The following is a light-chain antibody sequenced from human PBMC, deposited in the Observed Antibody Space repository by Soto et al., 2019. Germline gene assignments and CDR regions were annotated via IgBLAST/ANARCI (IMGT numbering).Light chain of an antibody. CDR2: EVT. V-gene: IGLV2-14*01. Sequence: QSALTQPASVSGSPGQSITISCNGTSGDIGSYNRVSWYQQHPGKAPKLIIYEVTDRPSGVSNRFSGSKSGNTASLTISGLQAEDEAEYYCRSYTNINKGACGFGNGTKVTV. J-gene: IGLJ1*01. CDR1: SGDIGSYNR. CDR3: RSYTNINKGACG.